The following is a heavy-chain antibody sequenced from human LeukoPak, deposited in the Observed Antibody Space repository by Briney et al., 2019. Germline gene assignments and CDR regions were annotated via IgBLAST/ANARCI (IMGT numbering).Heavy chain of an antibody. J-gene: IGHJ4*02. Sequence: GGSLRLSCAASEFMFRTYPMHWVRQAPGKGLEWVAFISNDGGNKYYVDPVKGRFTISRDNSRGTLFLQMNSLRVEDTAVYYCAREMYSSSWYDGYLVYWGQGTLVTVSS. CDR2: ISNDGGNK. D-gene: IGHD6-13*01. CDR3: AREMYSSSWYDGYLVY. V-gene: IGHV3-30-3*01. CDR1: EFMFRTYP.